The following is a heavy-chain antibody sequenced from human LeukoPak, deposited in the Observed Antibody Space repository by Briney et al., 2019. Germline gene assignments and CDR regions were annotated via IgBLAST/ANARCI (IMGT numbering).Heavy chain of an antibody. Sequence: GGSLRLSCAASGFTFSSYGMHWVRQAPGKGLEWVAFIRYDGSNKYYADSVKGRFTISRDNSKNTLYLQMNSLRAEDTAVYYCARDYLSSYAFDIWGQGTMVTVSS. D-gene: IGHD2-2*01. J-gene: IGHJ3*02. CDR1: GFTFSSYG. V-gene: IGHV3-30*02. CDR2: IRYDGSNK. CDR3: ARDYLSSYAFDI.